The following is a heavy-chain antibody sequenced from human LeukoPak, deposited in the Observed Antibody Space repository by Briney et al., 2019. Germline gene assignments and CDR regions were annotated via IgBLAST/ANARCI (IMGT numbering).Heavy chain of an antibody. J-gene: IGHJ4*02. V-gene: IGHV4-59*08. Sequence: SETLSLTCTVSGGSISSYYWSWIRQPPGKGLEWIGYIYYSGSTNYNPSLKSRVTISVDTSKNQFSLKLSSVTAADTAVYYCARHLSEGTHYYFDYWGQGTLVTVSS. D-gene: IGHD1-14*01. CDR3: ARHLSEGTHYYFDY. CDR2: IYYSGST. CDR1: GGSISSYY.